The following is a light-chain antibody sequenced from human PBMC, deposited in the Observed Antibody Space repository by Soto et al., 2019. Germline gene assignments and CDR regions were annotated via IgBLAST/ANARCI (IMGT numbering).Light chain of an antibody. CDR3: QKYGSSPYT. CDR2: GAS. Sequence: EIVLTQSPGTLSLSPGERATLSCRASQSVSSSYLAWYQQKPGQAPRLLIYGASSRATGIPDRFSGSGSETDFILTISRLEPEDFAVYHCQKYGSSPYTFGQGTKLEIK. V-gene: IGKV3-20*01. J-gene: IGKJ2*01. CDR1: QSVSSSY.